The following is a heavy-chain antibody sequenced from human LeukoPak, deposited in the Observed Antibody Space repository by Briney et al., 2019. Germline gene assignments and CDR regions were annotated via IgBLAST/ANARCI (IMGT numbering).Heavy chain of an antibody. CDR1: GGSISSHY. D-gene: IGHD2-2*01. Sequence: SETLSLTCTVSGGSISSHYWRWIRQPPGKGLEWIGYIYYSGSTNYHPSLKSRVTISVDTSKNQFSLKLSSVTAADTAVYYCARLLYCSSTSCPPHFDYWGQGTLVTVSS. J-gene: IGHJ4*02. V-gene: IGHV4-59*11. CDR2: IYYSGST. CDR3: ARLLYCSSTSCPPHFDY.